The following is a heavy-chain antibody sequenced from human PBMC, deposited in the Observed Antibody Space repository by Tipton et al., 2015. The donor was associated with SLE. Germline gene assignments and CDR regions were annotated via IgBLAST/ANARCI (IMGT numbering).Heavy chain of an antibody. CDR1: GYTFTAYY. V-gene: IGHV1-2*02. CDR3: ARDPENLLGTVP. Sequence: LVQSGAEVKVSCKASGYTFTAYYIHWVRQAPGQGLEWMGRINPISGGTNYAQKFQGRVTMTRDPSITTAYMELNSLTSDDTAVFYCARDPENLLGTVPWGQGTLVTVSS. J-gene: IGHJ5*02. D-gene: IGHD7-27*01. CDR2: INPISGGT.